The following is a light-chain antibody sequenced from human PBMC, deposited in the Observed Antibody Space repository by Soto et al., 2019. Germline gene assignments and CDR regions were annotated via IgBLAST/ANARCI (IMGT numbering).Light chain of an antibody. V-gene: IGKV3-20*01. CDR3: QQYSNSTWT. CDR1: QSVSSSY. CDR2: AAS. Sequence: EIVLTQSPGTLSLSPGERATLSCRASQSVSSSYFAWYQQQPGQAPPLIIYAASSRATGIPARFSGSGSGTDFTLTISRLEPEDFAVYYCQQYSNSTWTFGQGTKVEIK. J-gene: IGKJ1*01.